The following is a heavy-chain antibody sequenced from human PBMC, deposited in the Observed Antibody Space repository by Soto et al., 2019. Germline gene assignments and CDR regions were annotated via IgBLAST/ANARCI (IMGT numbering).Heavy chain of an antibody. CDR1: GGSISSSSYY. D-gene: IGHD2-15*01. J-gene: IGHJ5*02. Sequence: SETLSLTCTVSGGSISSSSYYWGWIRQPPGKGLEWIGSIYYSGSTYYNPSLKSRVTISVDTSKNQFSLKLSSVTAADTAVYYCARRKLRGYCSGGSCYAWFDPWGQGTLVTVSS. V-gene: IGHV4-39*01. CDR2: IYYSGST. CDR3: ARRKLRGYCSGGSCYAWFDP.